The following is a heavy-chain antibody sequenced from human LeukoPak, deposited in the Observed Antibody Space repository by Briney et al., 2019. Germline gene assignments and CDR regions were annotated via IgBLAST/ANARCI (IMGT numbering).Heavy chain of an antibody. J-gene: IGHJ4*02. V-gene: IGHV3-7*03. Sequence: GGSLRLSCAASGFTFSSYWMSWVRQAPGKGLEWVANIKQDGSEKYYVDSVKGRFTISRDNSKNTLYLQMSSLRAEDTALYYCAKDQAGAILYFDYWGQGTLVSASS. CDR3: AKDQAGAILYFDY. CDR1: GFTFSSYW. CDR2: IKQDGSEK. D-gene: IGHD1-26*01.